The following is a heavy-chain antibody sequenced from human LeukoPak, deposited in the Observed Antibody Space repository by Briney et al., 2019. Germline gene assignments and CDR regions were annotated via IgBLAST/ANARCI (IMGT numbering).Heavy chain of an antibody. CDR3: ARGYGSGSYYN. D-gene: IGHD3-10*01. Sequence: SETLSLTCAVYGGSFSGYYWSWIRQPPGKGLEWIGEINHSGSTNYNPSLKSRVTISVDTSKNQFSLRLSSVTAADTAVYYCARGYGSGSYYNWGQGTLVTVSS. J-gene: IGHJ4*02. CDR2: INHSGST. V-gene: IGHV4-34*01. CDR1: GGSFSGYY.